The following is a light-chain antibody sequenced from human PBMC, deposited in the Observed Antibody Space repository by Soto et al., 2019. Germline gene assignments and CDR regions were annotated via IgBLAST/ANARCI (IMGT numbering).Light chain of an antibody. CDR3: SAWDDSLNGHVV. CDR2: NNN. J-gene: IGLJ2*01. CDR1: SSNIGSNT. Sequence: QSVLTQPPSASGTPGQRVTISCSGSSSNIGSNTVNWYQQLPGTAPKLLINNNNQRPSGVPDRFSGSKSGTSASLAISGLQSEDEAEDYCSAWDDSLNGHVVFGGGTKLTVL. V-gene: IGLV1-44*01.